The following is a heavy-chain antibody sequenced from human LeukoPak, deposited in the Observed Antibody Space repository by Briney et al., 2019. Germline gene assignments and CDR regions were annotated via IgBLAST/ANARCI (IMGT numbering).Heavy chain of an antibody. V-gene: IGHV3-48*03. CDR3: AKDKSYSELYHFDY. CDR2: ISSSGSTI. Sequence: PGGSLRLSCAASGFTFSSYEMNWVRQAPGKGLEWVSYISSSGSTIYYADSVKGRFTISRDNSQNILFLQMNSLRPEDTAVYYCAKDKSYSELYHFDYWGQGALVTVSS. CDR1: GFTFSSYE. D-gene: IGHD3-3*01. J-gene: IGHJ4*02.